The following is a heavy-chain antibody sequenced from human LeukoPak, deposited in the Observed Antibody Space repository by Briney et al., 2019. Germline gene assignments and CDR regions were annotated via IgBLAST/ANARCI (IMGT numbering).Heavy chain of an antibody. J-gene: IGHJ2*01. V-gene: IGHV3-23*01. D-gene: IGHD2-8*01. CDR3: AKNGVNYWYFDL. CDR1: GFTFSSYA. CDR2: FSGSGGGT. Sequence: GGSLRLSCAASGFTFSSYAISWVRKAPGKGLEWVSGFSGSGGGTYNADSAKGRFTISRDNSKNTLYLQMNSLRAEDKAVYYCAKNGVNYWYFDLWGRGTLVTVSS.